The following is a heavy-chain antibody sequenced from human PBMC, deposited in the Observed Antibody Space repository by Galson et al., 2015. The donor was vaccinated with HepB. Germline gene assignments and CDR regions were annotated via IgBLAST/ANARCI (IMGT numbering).Heavy chain of an antibody. J-gene: IGHJ4*02. Sequence: SGGTFNSYAISWVRQAPGQGLEWMGGIFPIFGTANSAQKFQGRVTITADESTSTVYMELSSLTTEDTAVYYCARDRSASGITFGGSSWEDDYWGQGTLVTVSS. CDR2: IFPIFGTA. CDR1: GGTFNSYA. CDR3: ARDRSASGITFGGSSWEDDY. D-gene: IGHD3-16*01. V-gene: IGHV1-69*01.